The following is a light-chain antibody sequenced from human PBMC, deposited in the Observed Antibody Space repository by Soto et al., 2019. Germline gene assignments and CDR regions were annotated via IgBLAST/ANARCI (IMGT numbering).Light chain of an antibody. V-gene: IGKV3-20*01. CDR1: QSVRSSY. J-gene: IGKJ1*01. Sequence: EIVLTQSPGTLSMSPGERATLSCRASQSVRSSYLAWYQQKPGQAPRLLIYATSSRATGIPDRFSGSGSGTDFTLTISRLEPEECAVYYCQHYGDSRTFGKGTKVETK. CDR2: ATS. CDR3: QHYGDSRT.